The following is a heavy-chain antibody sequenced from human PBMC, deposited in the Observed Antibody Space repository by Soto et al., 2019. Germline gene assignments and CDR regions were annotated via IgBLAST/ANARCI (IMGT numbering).Heavy chain of an antibody. D-gene: IGHD3-16*01. J-gene: IGHJ6*03. CDR2: ISGSGRTT. V-gene: IGHV3-23*01. CDR3: AKFRGPSYSYYYMDV. Sequence: EVQLLESGGGLVQPGGSLRLSCAASGFTFGTYAMNWLRQAPGRGLECVSFISGSGRTTYYADSMKGRCTVSRDNSKSTMYLQMNSLRAEDTALYYCAKFRGPSYSYYYMDVWGKGTTVTVSS. CDR1: GFTFGTYA.